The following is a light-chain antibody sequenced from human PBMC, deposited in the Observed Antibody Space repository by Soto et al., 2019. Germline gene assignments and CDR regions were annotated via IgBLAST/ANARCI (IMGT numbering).Light chain of an antibody. CDR2: ATS. CDR3: QQSHTIPWT. J-gene: IGKJ1*01. Sequence: DIQMTQSPSSLSASVGDRVTISCRASQSISTYLNWYQQRPGEAPNLLIYATSTLQTGVPSRFSGSGSGADFTLTISSLQPEDFATYYCQQSHTIPWTFGQGTKVDIK. V-gene: IGKV1-39*01. CDR1: QSISTY.